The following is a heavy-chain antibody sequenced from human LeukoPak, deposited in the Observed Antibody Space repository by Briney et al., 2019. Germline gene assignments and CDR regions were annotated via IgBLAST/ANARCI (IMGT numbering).Heavy chain of an antibody. J-gene: IGHJ4*02. Sequence: PSETLSLTCTVSGYSISSDYYWGWIRQPPGKGLEWIGSIYHSGSTYYNPSLKSRVTISVDTSKNQFSLRLTSVTAADTAVYYCARGYSYCSGGSCSFFDYWGQGTLVTVSS. V-gene: IGHV4-38-2*02. CDR1: GYSISSDYY. CDR2: IYHSGST. CDR3: ARGYSYCSGGSCSFFDY. D-gene: IGHD2-15*01.